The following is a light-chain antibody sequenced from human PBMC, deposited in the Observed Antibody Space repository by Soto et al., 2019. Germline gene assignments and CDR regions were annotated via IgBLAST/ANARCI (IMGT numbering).Light chain of an antibody. CDR1: QTVRNNY. CDR2: DAS. CDR3: QQYTTYSYS. J-gene: IGKJ2*03. V-gene: IGKV3-20*01. Sequence: EFVLTQSPGTLSLSPGERATLSCRASQTVRNNYLAWYQQKPGQAPRLLIYDASSRATGIPDRFSGTGSGTEFTLTISSLQPDDFATYYCQQYTTYSYSFGQGTKVDIK.